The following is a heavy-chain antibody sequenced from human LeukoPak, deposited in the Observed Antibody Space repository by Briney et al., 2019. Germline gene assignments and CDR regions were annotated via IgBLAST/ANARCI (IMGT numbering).Heavy chain of an antibody. Sequence: GGSLRLSCAASGFDFSNYWMHWVRQTPGKELVWVSRINTDGSSTSYADSVKGRFTISRDNGKNTLYLQMNSLRAEDTAVYYCASGKYYYESSGYPNFDYWGQGTLVTVSS. J-gene: IGHJ4*02. CDR1: GFDFSNYW. CDR2: INTDGSST. V-gene: IGHV3-74*01. CDR3: ASGKYYYESSGYPNFDY. D-gene: IGHD3-22*01.